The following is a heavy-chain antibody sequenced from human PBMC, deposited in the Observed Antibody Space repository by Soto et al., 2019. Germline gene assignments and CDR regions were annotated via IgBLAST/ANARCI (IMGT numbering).Heavy chain of an antibody. J-gene: IGHJ6*03. V-gene: IGHV4-59*01. CDR3: ARKGAAASYAHYYMDV. CDR2: VYYSGNT. Sequence: ASETLSLTCTVSGGSISPYYWSWIRQPPGKGLEWIGYVYYSGNTNYNPSLESRVTISVDTSRNRFSLNLTSATAADTAVYYCARKGAAASYAHYYMDVWGRGTAVTVS. CDR1: GGSISPYY. D-gene: IGHD6-13*01.